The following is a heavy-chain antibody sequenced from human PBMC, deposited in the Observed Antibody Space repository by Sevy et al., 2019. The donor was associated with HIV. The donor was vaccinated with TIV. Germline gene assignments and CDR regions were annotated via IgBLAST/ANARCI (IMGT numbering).Heavy chain of an antibody. V-gene: IGHV3-49*03. CDR3: TRETNVDIVATIRYDY. J-gene: IGHJ4*02. CDR1: GFTFGDYA. Sequence: GGSLRLSCTASGFTFGDYAMSWFRQAPGKGLEWVGFIRSKAYGGTTEYAASVKGGFTISRDDSKSIAYLQMNSLKTEDTAMYYCTRETNVDIVATIRYDYWGQGTLVTVSS. D-gene: IGHD5-12*01. CDR2: IRSKAYGGTT.